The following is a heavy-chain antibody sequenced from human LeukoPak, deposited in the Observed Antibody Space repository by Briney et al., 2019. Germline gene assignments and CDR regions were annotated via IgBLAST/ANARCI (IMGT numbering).Heavy chain of an antibody. D-gene: IGHD6-13*01. V-gene: IGHV1-69*05. J-gene: IGHJ4*02. CDR1: GGTFSSYA. CDR2: IIPIFGTA. CDR3: AENLGIAAAGY. Sequence: GASVKVSCKASGGTFSSYAISWVRQAPGQGLEWMGRIIPIFGTATYAQKFQGRVTITTDDSTSTAYMELSSLRSEDTAVYYCAENLGIAAAGYWGQGTLVTVSS.